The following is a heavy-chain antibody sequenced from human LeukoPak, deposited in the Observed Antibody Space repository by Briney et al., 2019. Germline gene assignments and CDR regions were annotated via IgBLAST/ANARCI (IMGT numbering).Heavy chain of an antibody. V-gene: IGHV4-61*01. CDR3: ARDRGGYSGYDYYFDY. J-gene: IGHJ4*02. CDR2: IYYSGST. CDR1: GGSVSSGSYY. Sequence: SETLSLTCTVSGGSVSSGSYYWSWIRHRPGKGLEWMGYIYYSGSTNYNTSLKSRVTISVDTSKNQFSLKLSSVTAADTAVYHCARDRGGYSGYDYYFDYWGQGSLVTVSS. D-gene: IGHD5-12*01.